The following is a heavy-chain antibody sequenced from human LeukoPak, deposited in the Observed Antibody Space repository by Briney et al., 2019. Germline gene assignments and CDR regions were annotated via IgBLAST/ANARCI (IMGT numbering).Heavy chain of an antibody. CDR1: GYTFTGYY. Sequence: GASVKVSCKASGYTFTGYYMHWVRQAPGQGLEWMGWINPNSGGTNYAQKFQGRVTMTRDTSISTAYMELSRLRSDDTAVYYCARDLIYYGSGSSQGYWGQGTLVTVSS. J-gene: IGHJ4*02. CDR3: ARDLIYYGSGSSQGY. CDR2: INPNSGGT. D-gene: IGHD3-10*01. V-gene: IGHV1-2*02.